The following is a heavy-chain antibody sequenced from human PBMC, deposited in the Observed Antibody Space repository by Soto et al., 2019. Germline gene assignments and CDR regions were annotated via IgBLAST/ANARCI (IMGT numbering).Heavy chain of an antibody. CDR3: AKGFTLKPDAFDI. CDR1: AFTFSSYA. CDR2: ISGSGGST. V-gene: IGHV3-23*01. J-gene: IGHJ3*02. Sequence: EVQLLESGGGLVQPGGSLRLSCAASAFTFSSYAMSWVRQAPGKGLEWVSAISGSGGSTYYADSVKGRFTISRDNSKNTLYLQMNILRAEDTAVYYCAKGFTLKPDAFDIWGQGTMVTVSS.